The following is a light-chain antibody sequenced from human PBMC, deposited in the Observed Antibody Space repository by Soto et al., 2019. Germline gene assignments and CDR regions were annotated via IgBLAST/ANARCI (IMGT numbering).Light chain of an antibody. CDR1: QSISTS. J-gene: IGKJ1*01. CDR3: QQYYTYST. CDR2: GAS. V-gene: IGKV1-5*01. Sequence: DIQMTQSPSTLSASVGDRVTITCRATQSISTSLAWYQQKPGKAPNLLISGASNLESGVPSRFSGSGSGTEFTLTISSLLPDDFSSYYCQQYYTYSTFGQGTKLEIK.